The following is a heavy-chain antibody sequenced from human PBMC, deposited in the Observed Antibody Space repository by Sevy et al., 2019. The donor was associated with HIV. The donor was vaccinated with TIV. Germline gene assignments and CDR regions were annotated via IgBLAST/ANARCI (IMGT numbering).Heavy chain of an antibody. CDR3: TRGSGIDYYEKGMDL. CDR1: GSSFESFA. Sequence: GGYLRLSCAASGSSFESFAMNWVRQAPGKGLEWVVYISKSSSYIYYADSVKGRFTISRDNAKNSLFLQMNSLGAEDTAIYYCTRGSGIDYYEKGMDLWGQGTTVTVSS. CDR2: ISKSSSYI. V-gene: IGHV3-21*04. D-gene: IGHD3-10*01. J-gene: IGHJ6*02.